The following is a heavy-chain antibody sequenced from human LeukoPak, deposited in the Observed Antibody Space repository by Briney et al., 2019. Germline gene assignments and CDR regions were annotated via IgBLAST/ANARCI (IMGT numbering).Heavy chain of an antibody. D-gene: IGHD6-13*01. CDR2: MNPNSGNT. J-gene: IGHJ4*02. V-gene: IGHV1-8*03. CDR3: VRNHKYSSSWYYFDY. Sequence: ASVKVSCKASGYTFTSYDINWVRQATGQGLEWMGWMNPNSGNTGYAQKFQGRVTITRNTSISTAYMELSSLRSEDTAVYYCVRNHKYSSSWYYFDYWGQGTLVTVSS. CDR1: GYTFTSYD.